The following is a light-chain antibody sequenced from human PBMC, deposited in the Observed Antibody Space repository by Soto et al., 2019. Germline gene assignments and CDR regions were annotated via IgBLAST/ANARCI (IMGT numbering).Light chain of an antibody. CDR1: QDISGW. Sequence: DIQMTQSPSSVSASVGDGVTITCRASQDISGWLAWFQQKPGKAPNLLIYAASILQSGVPSRFSGSGSGTDFTLTITYLQPEDFAVYYCQQYGSSPGGTFGQGTKVAIK. V-gene: IGKV1D-12*01. CDR3: QQYGSSPGGT. J-gene: IGKJ1*01. CDR2: AAS.